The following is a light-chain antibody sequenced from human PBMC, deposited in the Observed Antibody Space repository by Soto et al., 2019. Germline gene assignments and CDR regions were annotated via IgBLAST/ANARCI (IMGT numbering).Light chain of an antibody. Sequence: EIVMTQSPGTLSVSPGERATLSCRASQSVSNNLAWYQQKPGQAPRLLIYDASNRATGIPVRFSGSGSGTDFTLTISSLEPEDSAVYYCQQCSKWPLTFGGGTKVEIK. CDR2: DAS. CDR1: QSVSNN. CDR3: QQCSKWPLT. J-gene: IGKJ4*01. V-gene: IGKV3-11*01.